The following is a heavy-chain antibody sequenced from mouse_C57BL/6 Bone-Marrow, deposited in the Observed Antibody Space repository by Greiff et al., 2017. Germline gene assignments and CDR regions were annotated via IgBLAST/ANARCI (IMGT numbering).Heavy chain of an antibody. D-gene: IGHD1-1*01. CDR3: ARRHGSSPAWFAY. J-gene: IGHJ3*01. CDR1: GYTFTSYW. V-gene: IGHV1-52*01. Sequence: QVHVKQPGAELVRPGSSVKLSCKASGYTFTSYWMHWVKQRPIQGLEWIGNIDPSDSETHYNQKFKDKATLTVDKSSSTAYMQLSSLTSEDSAVYYCARRHGSSPAWFAYWGQGTLVTVSA. CDR2: IDPSDSET.